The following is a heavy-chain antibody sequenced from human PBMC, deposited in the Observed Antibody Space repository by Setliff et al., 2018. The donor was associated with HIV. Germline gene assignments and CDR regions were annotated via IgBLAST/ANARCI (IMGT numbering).Heavy chain of an antibody. CDR1: GGSVSSGSYY. CDR3: AAGLHYYYYMDV. J-gene: IGHJ6*03. V-gene: IGHV4-39*01. D-gene: IGHD4-4*01. Sequence: PSETLSLTCSVSGGSVSSGSYYWGWIRQPPGKGLEWIGTLYFTGSTYYNPSLKSRVTISVDTSKNQFSLKLSSVTAADTAVYYCAAGLHYYYYMDVWGKGTTVTVSS. CDR2: LYFTGST.